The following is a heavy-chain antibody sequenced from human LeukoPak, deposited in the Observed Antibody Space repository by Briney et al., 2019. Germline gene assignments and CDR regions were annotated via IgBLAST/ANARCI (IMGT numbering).Heavy chain of an antibody. Sequence: PGRSLRLSCAASGFTFDDYAMHWVRQAPGKGLEWVSGISWNSGSIGYADSVKGRFTISRDNAKNSLYLQMNSLRAEDTALYYCAKDFGSNGYYSGLLYYFGYWGQGTLVTVSS. CDR3: AKDFGSNGYYSGLLYYFGY. J-gene: IGHJ4*02. CDR2: ISWNSGSI. D-gene: IGHD3-22*01. CDR1: GFTFDDYA. V-gene: IGHV3-9*01.